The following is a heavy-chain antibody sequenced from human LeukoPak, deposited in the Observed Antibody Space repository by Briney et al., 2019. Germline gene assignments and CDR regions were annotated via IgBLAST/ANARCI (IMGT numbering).Heavy chain of an antibody. D-gene: IGHD3-9*01. CDR3: ARAPLRYFDWSPDWFDP. J-gene: IGHJ5*02. V-gene: IGHV4-34*01. CDR1: GGSFSGYY. CDR2: INHSGST. Sequence: KPSETLSPTCAVYGGSFSGYYWSWIRQPPGKGLEWIGEINHSGSTNYNPSLKSRVTISVDTSKNQFSLKLSSVTAADTAVYYCARAPLRYFDWSPDWFDPWGQGTLVTVSS.